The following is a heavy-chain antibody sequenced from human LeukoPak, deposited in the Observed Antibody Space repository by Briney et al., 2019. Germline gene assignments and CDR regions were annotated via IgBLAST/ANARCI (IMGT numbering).Heavy chain of an antibody. V-gene: IGHV3-23*01. J-gene: IGHJ4*02. CDR3: VRGYDTTGSLQEDY. Sequence: GGSLRLSCAASGFAFRDYAMSWVRQAPGKGLEWVSVISGSGGTTHYADSVKGRFTISRDNSKNTVSLQMNSLRAEDTAVYYCVRGYDTTGSLQEDYWGQGTLVTVSS. D-gene: IGHD3-22*01. CDR2: ISGSGGTT. CDR1: GFAFRDYA.